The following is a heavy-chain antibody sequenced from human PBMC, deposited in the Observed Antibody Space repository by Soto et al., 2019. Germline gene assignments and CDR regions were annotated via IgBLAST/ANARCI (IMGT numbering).Heavy chain of an antibody. J-gene: IGHJ4*02. D-gene: IGHD3-10*01. CDR3: AKDTPRLWLEVFDH. V-gene: IGHV3-23*01. CDR1: GFNVSTYA. Sequence: PGGALRLFCAASGFNVSTYAMSWIRQAPGQGLEWIATFSGASSRTFYSDSVKGRFIISRDNSKSTLTLQMNSLRAEDTAIYFCAKDTPRLWLEVFDHWGQGTRVTV. CDR2: FSGASSRT.